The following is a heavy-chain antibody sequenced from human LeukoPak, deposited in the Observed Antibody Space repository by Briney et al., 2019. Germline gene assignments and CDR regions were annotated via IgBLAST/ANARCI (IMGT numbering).Heavy chain of an antibody. V-gene: IGHV1-2*02. D-gene: IGHD1-14*01. CDR3: ARDRTRYYYYSYMDV. J-gene: IGHJ6*03. CDR1: EYTFTGYY. CDR2: INPNSGDT. Sequence: GASVKVSCKTSEYTFTGYYMLWVRQAPGQGLERMGWINPNSGDTNYAQKFQGRVTMTRDTSISTAYMELSRLRSDDTAVYYCARDRTRYYYYSYMDVWGKGTAVTISS.